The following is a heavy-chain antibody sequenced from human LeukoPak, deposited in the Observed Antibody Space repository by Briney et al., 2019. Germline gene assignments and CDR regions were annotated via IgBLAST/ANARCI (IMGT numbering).Heavy chain of an antibody. CDR2: IKQDGSEK. V-gene: IGHV3-7*01. J-gene: IGHJ4*02. CDR1: GFTFSSYW. D-gene: IGHD6-19*01. CDR3: AREAVAGTVDY. Sequence: GGSLRLSCAASGFTFSSYWMSWVRQAPGKGLEWVANIKQDGSEKYYVDSVKGRFTISRDNAKNSLYLQMNSLRAEDTVVYYCAREAVAGTVDYWGQGTLVTVSS.